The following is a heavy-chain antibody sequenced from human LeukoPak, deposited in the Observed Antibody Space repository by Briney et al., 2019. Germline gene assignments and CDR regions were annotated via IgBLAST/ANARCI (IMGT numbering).Heavy chain of an antibody. CDR2: INPNSGAT. V-gene: IGHV1-2*02. Sequence: ASVKVSCNASGYTFTGYFIHWVRQAPGQGLEWMGWINPNSGATDYAQKFQGRITMTRDTPSNTAYMELSRLKSDATAVYYCARVYGSGIYWGWFDSWGQGTLVTVSS. D-gene: IGHD3-10*01. CDR1: GYTFTGYF. CDR3: ARVYGSGIYWGWFDS. J-gene: IGHJ5*01.